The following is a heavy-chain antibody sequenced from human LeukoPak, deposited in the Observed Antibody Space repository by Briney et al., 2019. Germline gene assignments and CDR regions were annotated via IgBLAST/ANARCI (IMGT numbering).Heavy chain of an antibody. D-gene: IGHD3-16*01. CDR3: SKDGGRLGDIDY. CDR2: IRYDGKYK. V-gene: IGHV3-30*02. CDR1: GFVFSDYA. J-gene: IGHJ4*02. Sequence: RTGGSLRLSCTVSGFVFSDYAMHWVRPSPGKGLGWVAYIRYDGKYKFYADSVKGRFTISRDNSQKTVSLQMNSLAPADTALYYCSKDGGRLGDIDYWGQGTLVTVSS.